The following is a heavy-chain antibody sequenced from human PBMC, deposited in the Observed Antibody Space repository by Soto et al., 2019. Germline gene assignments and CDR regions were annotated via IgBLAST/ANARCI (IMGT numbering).Heavy chain of an antibody. J-gene: IGHJ5*02. D-gene: IGHD3-10*01. CDR3: ARAGGSGPHNWFVP. CDR2: IYYSGST. Sequence: SETLSLTCTVSGGSISSYYWSWIRQPPGKGLEWIGYIYYSGSTNYNPSLKSRVTISVDRSKNQFSLKLSSVTAADTAVYYCARAGGSGPHNWFVPWGPGTLVNVSS. V-gene: IGHV4-59*12. CDR1: GGSISSYY.